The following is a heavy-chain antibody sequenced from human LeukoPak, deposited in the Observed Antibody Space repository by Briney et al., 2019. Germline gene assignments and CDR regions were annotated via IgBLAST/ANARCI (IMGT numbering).Heavy chain of an antibody. CDR2: IIPIFGTA. CDR3: ARVSSGYDWPQYYFDY. D-gene: IGHD5-12*01. CDR1: GGTFSSYA. V-gene: IGHV1-69*13. J-gene: IGHJ4*02. Sequence: GASVKVSCKASGGTFSSYAISWVRQAPGQGLEWMGGIIPIFGTANYAQKFQGRVTITADESTSTAYMELSSLRSEDTAVYYCARVSSGYDWPQYYFDYWGQGTLVTVSS.